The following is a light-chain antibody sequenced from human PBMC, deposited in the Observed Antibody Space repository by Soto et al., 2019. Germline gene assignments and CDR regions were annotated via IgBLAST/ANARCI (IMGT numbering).Light chain of an antibody. CDR2: EVT. Sequence: QSVLTQPASVSGSPGQSITISCTGTSSDVGAYKYVYWYQQHPGKAPKLMIYEVTNRPSRVSDRFSGSKSGNTASLTISGLQTEDEADYYCSSYTSSGTWVFGGGTKLTVL. J-gene: IGLJ3*02. CDR3: SSYTSSGTWV. CDR1: SSDVGAYKY. V-gene: IGLV2-14*01.